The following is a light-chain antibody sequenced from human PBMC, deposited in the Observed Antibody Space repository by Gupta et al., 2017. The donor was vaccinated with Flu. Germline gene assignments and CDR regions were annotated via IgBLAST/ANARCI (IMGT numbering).Light chain of an antibody. CDR3: TLASKSPRWT. CDR2: EVS. J-gene: IGKJ1*01. Sequence: DVVLTQFLLSLPVTLGQPASIACRSVRSLVHSDGNTYLSWFQQRPVQSPRRLIYEVSNRDSGVPDRFSGTESGSDFALKINKGEAEDARIYNCTLASKSPRWTFGHSTNVEIK. V-gene: IGKV2-30*02. CDR1: RSLVHSDGNTY.